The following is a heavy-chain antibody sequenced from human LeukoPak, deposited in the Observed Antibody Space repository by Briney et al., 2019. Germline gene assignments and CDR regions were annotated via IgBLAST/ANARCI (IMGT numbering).Heavy chain of an antibody. J-gene: IGHJ6*03. D-gene: IGHD4-17*01. CDR2: ISGSGGGT. CDR1: GFTFSSYA. Sequence: GGSLRLSCAASGFTFSSYAISWVRQAPGQGLGWVSAISGSGGGTYYADSVKGRFTISRDNSKNTLYLQMNSLRAEDTAVYYCAKLGTTVTTYYYYYMDVWGKGTTVTVSS. CDR3: AKLGTTVTTYYYYYMDV. V-gene: IGHV3-23*01.